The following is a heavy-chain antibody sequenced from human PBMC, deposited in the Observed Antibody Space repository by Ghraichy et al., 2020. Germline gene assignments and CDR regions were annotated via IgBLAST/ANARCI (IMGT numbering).Heavy chain of an antibody. D-gene: IGHD2-2*01. V-gene: IGHV3-23*01. CDR1: GFTFSDYS. CDR2: ISPDAHDT. Sequence: GGSLRLSCTASGFTFSDYSMNWVRQAPGKGLEWVSIISPDAHDTHYGDSVKGRFTISRDNSKNTVYLQMSSLRAEDTAAYYCARGETSSTRQLDYWSQGTRVIGS. J-gene: IGHJ4*02. CDR3: ARGETSSTRQLDY.